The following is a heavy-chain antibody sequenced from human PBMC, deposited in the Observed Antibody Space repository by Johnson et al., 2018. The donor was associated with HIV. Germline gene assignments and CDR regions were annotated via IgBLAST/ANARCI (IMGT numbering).Heavy chain of an antibody. D-gene: IGHD6-19*01. CDR2: IRYDGTTE. V-gene: IGHV3-30*02. Sequence: QVQLVESGGGVVQPGGSLRLSCAASGFTFSSYGMHWVRQAPGKGLEWVAFIRYDGTTEYYADSMKGRFTISRDNSKNTLYLQMSSLRPEDTAVYYCAKIGQWRERLDAFDIWGQGTMVTVSS. J-gene: IGHJ3*02. CDR3: AKIGQWRERLDAFDI. CDR1: GFTFSSYG.